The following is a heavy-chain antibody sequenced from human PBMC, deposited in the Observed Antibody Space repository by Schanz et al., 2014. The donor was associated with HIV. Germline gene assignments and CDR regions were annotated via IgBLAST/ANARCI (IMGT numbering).Heavy chain of an antibody. CDR3: ARGEAITYYYHYYGMDV. D-gene: IGHD1-20*01. CDR1: GFTFSSYS. CDR2: ISSSSTYI. V-gene: IGHV3-21*06. J-gene: IGHJ6*02. Sequence: EVQLVESGGGLVKPGGSLRLSCAAFGFTFSSYSMNWVRQAPGKGLEWVSSISSSSTYIDYADSVKGRFTISRDNANDSLFLQMNSLRAEDTAVYYCARGEAITYYYHYYGMDVWGQGTTVTVSS.